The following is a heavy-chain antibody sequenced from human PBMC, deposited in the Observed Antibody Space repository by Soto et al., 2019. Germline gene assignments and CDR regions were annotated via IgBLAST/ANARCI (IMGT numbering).Heavy chain of an antibody. Sequence: GASVKVSCKASGYTFTSYAMHWVRQAPGQRLEWMGWINAGNGNTKYSQKFQGRVTITRDTSASTAYMELSSLRSEDTAVYYCAREGCCSTSCYTRTSYYYYYYMDVWGKGTTVTVSS. CDR1: GYTFTSYA. V-gene: IGHV1-3*01. CDR3: AREGCCSTSCYTRTSYYYYYYMDV. J-gene: IGHJ6*03. CDR2: INAGNGNT. D-gene: IGHD2-2*02.